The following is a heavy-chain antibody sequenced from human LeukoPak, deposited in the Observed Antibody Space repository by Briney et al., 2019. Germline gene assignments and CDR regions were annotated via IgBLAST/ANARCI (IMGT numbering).Heavy chain of an antibody. CDR2: IYYSGST. CDR3: ARELRLGELSTLGAFDI. CDR1: GGSISSGDYY. J-gene: IGHJ3*02. V-gene: IGHV4-30-4*01. D-gene: IGHD3-16*02. Sequence: SQTLSLTCTVSGGSISSGDYYWSWIRQPPGKGLEWIGYIYYSGSTYYNPSLKSRVTISVDTSKNQFSLKLSSVTAAGTAVYYCARELRLGELSTLGAFDIWGQGTMVTVSS.